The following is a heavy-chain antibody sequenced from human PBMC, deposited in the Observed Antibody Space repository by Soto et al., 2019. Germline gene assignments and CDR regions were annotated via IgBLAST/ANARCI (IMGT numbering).Heavy chain of an antibody. CDR3: ARVVVRGPDDAFDI. CDR1: GGSISSGGYS. CDR2: IYHSGST. D-gene: IGHD3-10*01. V-gene: IGHV4-30-2*01. Sequence: QLQLQESGSGLVKPSQTLSLTCAVSGGSISSGGYSWSWIRQPPGKGLEWIGYIYHSGSTYYNPSLKRRVTISVDRSKNQFSLKLSSVTAADTAVYYCARVVVRGPDDAFDIWGQGTMVTVSS. J-gene: IGHJ3*02.